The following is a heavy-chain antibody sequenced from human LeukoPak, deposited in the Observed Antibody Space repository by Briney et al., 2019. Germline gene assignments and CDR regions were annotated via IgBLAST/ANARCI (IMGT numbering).Heavy chain of an antibody. CDR1: GGSISSCY. Sequence: PSETLSLTCTVSGGSISSCYWSWIRQPPGKGLEWIGYIYYSGSTNYNPSLKSRVTISVDTSKNQFSLKLSSVTAADTAVYYCARESGDYVWGSSDSAFDYWGQGTLVTVSS. V-gene: IGHV4-59*01. D-gene: IGHD3-16*01. CDR3: ARESGDYVWGSSDSAFDY. J-gene: IGHJ4*02. CDR2: IYYSGST.